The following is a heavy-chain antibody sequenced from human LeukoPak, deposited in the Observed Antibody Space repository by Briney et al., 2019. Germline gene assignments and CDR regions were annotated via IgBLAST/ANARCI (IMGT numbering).Heavy chain of an antibody. Sequence: GGSLRLSCAASGFAFSNYGMHWVRQAPGKGLEWVAVIWYDGSNKYYADSVKGRFTISRDNSKNTLYLQMNSQRAEDTAVYYCARDYSSSLDYWGQGTLVTVSS. D-gene: IGHD6-13*01. J-gene: IGHJ4*02. CDR3: ARDYSSSLDY. CDR1: GFAFSNYG. CDR2: IWYDGSNK. V-gene: IGHV3-33*01.